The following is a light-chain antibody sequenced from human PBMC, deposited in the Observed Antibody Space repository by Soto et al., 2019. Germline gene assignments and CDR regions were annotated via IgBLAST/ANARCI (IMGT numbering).Light chain of an antibody. Sequence: QSALPQPPSASGSPGQSVTISCTGTSSDVGGYNYVSWYQQHPGKAPKLMIYEVSKRPSGVPDRFSGYKSGNTASLTVSGLQAEDEADYYCTSYAGSNNFVVFGGGTKLTVL. J-gene: IGLJ2*01. V-gene: IGLV2-8*01. CDR2: EVS. CDR3: TSYAGSNNFVV. CDR1: SSDVGGYNY.